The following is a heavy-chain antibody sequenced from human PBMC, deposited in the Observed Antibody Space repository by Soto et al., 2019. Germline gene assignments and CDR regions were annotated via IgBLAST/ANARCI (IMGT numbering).Heavy chain of an antibody. CDR1: GIPVSSNY. V-gene: IGHV3-53*04. Sequence: GGSLRLSCVASGIPVSSNYMTWVRQAPGKGLEWVSVLHSGGDTYYANSVKGRFTISRHDSTNTVFLQMNSLTAEDTAVYYCARHYDSWGQGTLVTVSS. CDR3: ARHYDS. CDR2: LHSGGDT. J-gene: IGHJ4*02.